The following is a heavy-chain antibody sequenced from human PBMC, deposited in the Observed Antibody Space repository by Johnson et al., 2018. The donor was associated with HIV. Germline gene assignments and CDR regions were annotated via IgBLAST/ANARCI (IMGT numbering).Heavy chain of an antibody. J-gene: IGHJ3*02. D-gene: IGHD6-19*01. V-gene: IGHV3-9*03. CDR1: GFPFDDFA. CDR2: ISWNSGSI. CDR3: AKEGGRGGWYSYAFDI. Sequence: VQLVESGGGLVQPGRSLRLSCVASGFPFDDFAMHWVRQAPGKGLAWVSGISWNSGSIDYADSVKARFTISRDNAKNSLYLQMNSLRAEDMALYFCAKEGGRGGWYSYAFDIWGRGTMVTVSS.